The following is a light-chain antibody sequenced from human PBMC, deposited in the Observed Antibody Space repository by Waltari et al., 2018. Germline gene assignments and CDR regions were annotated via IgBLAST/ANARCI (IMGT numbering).Light chain of an antibody. CDR2: DVS. CDR1: SSSVGGYNY. Sequence: QSALTQPRPVSGSPGQAGTISCTGTSSSVGGYNYVSWYQQHPGKAPQLLIFDVSNRPSGVPYRCSGSRAGNSASLTISGLQAEDEADYYCSSYAGGYTGIFGGGTKVTVL. V-gene: IGLV2-11*01. CDR3: SSYAGGYTGI. J-gene: IGLJ2*01.